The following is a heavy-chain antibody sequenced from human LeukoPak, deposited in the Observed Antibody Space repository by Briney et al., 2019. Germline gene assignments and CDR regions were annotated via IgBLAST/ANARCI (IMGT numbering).Heavy chain of an antibody. CDR3: ARDNLPDEYSGYGEFDY. CDR2: ISAYNGNT. Sequence: ASVKVSCKASGYTFTSYGISWVRQAPGQGLEWMGWISAYNGNTNYAQKLQGRVTMTTDTSTSTAYMELRSLRSDDTAVYYCARDNLPDEYSGYGEFDYWGQGTLVTVSS. V-gene: IGHV1-18*04. J-gene: IGHJ4*02. CDR1: GYTFTSYG. D-gene: IGHD5-12*01.